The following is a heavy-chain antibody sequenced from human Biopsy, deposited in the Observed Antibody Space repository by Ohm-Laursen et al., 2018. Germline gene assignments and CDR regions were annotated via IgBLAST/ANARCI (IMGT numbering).Heavy chain of an antibody. CDR1: GYTFPSYG. Sequence: SVKVSCKASGYTFPSYGISWVRQAPGQGLEWMGWISTYNGNTNYAQNLQGRVTMTTDTSTSTAYMELRSLRSDDTAVYYCARGGTPVVVPTAVLHSFDIWGQGTMVTVSS. V-gene: IGHV1-18*01. J-gene: IGHJ3*02. D-gene: IGHD2-2*01. CDR2: ISTYNGNT. CDR3: ARGGTPVVVPTAVLHSFDI.